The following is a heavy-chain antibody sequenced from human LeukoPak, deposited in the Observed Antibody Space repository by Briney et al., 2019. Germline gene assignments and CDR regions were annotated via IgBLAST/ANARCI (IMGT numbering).Heavy chain of an antibody. CDR3: ASHAGIQLWSDAFDI. CDR2: IYYSGST. CDR1: GGSISSYY. D-gene: IGHD5-18*01. Sequence: SETLSLTCTVSGGSISSYYWSWIRQPPGKGLEWIGYIYYSGSTNYNPSLRSRVTISVDTSKNQFSLKLSSVTAADTAVYYCASHAGIQLWSDAFDIWGQGTMVTVSS. J-gene: IGHJ3*02. V-gene: IGHV4-59*01.